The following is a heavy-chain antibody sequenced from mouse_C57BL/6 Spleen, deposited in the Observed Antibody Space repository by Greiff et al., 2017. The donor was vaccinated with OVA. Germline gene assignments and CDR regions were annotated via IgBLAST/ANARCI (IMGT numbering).Heavy chain of an antibody. CDR1: GFTFSSSS. Sequence: EVQLVESGGGLVKPGGSLKLSCAASGFTFSSSSMCWVRQTPEKSLEWVGTISGDGGNTNYTPTFKGRFTISRDKAKNTLYLQMSSLRSEDTAMYYCARHGTYCDIDYWGQGTTVTVSS. CDR3: ARHGTYCDIDY. J-gene: IGHJ4*01. CDR2: ISGDGGNT. D-gene: IGHD2-1*01. V-gene: IGHV5-9*04.